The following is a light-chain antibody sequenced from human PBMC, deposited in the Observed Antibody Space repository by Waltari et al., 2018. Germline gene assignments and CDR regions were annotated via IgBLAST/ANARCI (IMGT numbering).Light chain of an antibody. Sequence: QTVVTQEPSFSVSPGGTVTLTCGLSSGSVSTGHNPSWHQQTPGQAPRTLIYSTNTRSSGVPDRFSGSIRGNKAALTITGAQADDESDYYCVLYMGSGIWVFGGGTKLTVL. CDR3: VLYMGSGIWV. V-gene: IGLV8-61*01. CDR2: STN. J-gene: IGLJ3*02. CDR1: SGSVSTGHN.